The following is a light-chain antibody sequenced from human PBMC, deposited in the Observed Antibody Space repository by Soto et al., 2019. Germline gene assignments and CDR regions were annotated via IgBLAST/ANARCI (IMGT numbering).Light chain of an antibody. Sequence: QSVLTQPPSASGTPGQRVTISCSGSSSNIGSNTVNWYQQLPGAAPKLLIYSRNQRPSGVPDRFSASKSGTSASLAISGLQSEDEADYYCAAWDDSLNGYVFGPGTKLTVL. J-gene: IGLJ1*01. CDR2: SRN. V-gene: IGLV1-44*01. CDR3: AAWDDSLNGYV. CDR1: SSNIGSNT.